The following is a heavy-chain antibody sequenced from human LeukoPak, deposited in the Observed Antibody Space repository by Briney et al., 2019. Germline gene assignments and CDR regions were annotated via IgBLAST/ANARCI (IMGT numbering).Heavy chain of an antibody. CDR1: GYTLTKLS. CDR3: AIAVAGTGYFDY. J-gene: IGHJ4*02. V-gene: IGHV1-24*01. CDR2: FDPEDGET. Sequence: GASVKVSCKVSGYTLTKLSMHWARQAPGKGLEWMGGFDPEDGETIYAQKFQGRVTMTEDTSTDTAYMELSSLRSEDTAVYYCAIAVAGTGYFDYWGQGTLVTVSS. D-gene: IGHD6-19*01.